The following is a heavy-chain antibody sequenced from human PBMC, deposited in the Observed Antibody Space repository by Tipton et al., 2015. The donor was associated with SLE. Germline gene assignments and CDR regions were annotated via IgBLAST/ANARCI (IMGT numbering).Heavy chain of an antibody. V-gene: IGHV4-59*12. Sequence: TLSLTCTVSGGSISSYYWSWIRQPPGKGLEWIGYIYHSGSTYYNPSLKSRVTISVDRSKNQFSLKLSSVTAADTAVYYCARGGSSSPLYYYYYGMDVWDQGP. CDR3: ARGGSSSPLYYYYYGMDV. J-gene: IGHJ6*02. CDR1: GGSISSYY. D-gene: IGHD6-6*01. CDR2: IYHSGST.